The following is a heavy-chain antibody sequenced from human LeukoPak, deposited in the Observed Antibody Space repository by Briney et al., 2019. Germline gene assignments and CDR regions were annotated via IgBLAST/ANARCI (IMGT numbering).Heavy chain of an antibody. V-gene: IGHV3-30*02. CDR2: IRYDGSNK. D-gene: IGHD6-19*01. CDR1: GFTFSSYG. CDR3: ARDRDNVAGTRGYFDY. Sequence: GGSLRLSCAASGFTFSSYGMHWVRQAPGKGLEWVAFIRYDGSNKYYADSVKGRFTISRDNAKNSLYLQMNSLRAEDTAVYYCARDRDNVAGTRGYFDYWGQGTLVTVSS. J-gene: IGHJ4*02.